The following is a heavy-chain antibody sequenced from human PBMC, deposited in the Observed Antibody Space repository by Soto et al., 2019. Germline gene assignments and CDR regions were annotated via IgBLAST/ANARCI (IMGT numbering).Heavy chain of an antibody. J-gene: IGHJ4*02. CDR3: ARRSDYYDSSGYSFDY. Sequence: QLQLQESGSGLVKPSQTLSLTCAVSGGSISSGGYSWSWIRQPPGKGLEWIGYIYHSGSTYYNPSLKSRVTISVDRSKNQFPRKLSSVTAADTAVYYCARRSDYYDSSGYSFDYWGQGTLVTVSS. CDR2: IYHSGST. CDR1: GGSISSGGYS. V-gene: IGHV4-30-2*01. D-gene: IGHD3-22*01.